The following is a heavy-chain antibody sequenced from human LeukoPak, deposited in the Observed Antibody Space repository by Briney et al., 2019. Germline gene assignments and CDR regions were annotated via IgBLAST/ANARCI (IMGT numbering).Heavy chain of an antibody. D-gene: IGHD3-3*01. CDR3: ARGLGITIFGVVNRRNYGMDV. CDR2: IYPRDGST. V-gene: IGHV1-46*01. J-gene: IGHJ6*02. CDR1: GYSFTSNY. Sequence: ASVKVSCKASGYSFTSNYIHWVRQAPGQGLEWMGMIYPRDGSTSYAQKFQGRVTVTRDTSTSTVHMELSGLRSDDTAVYYCARGLGITIFGVVNRRNYGMDVWGQGTTVTVS.